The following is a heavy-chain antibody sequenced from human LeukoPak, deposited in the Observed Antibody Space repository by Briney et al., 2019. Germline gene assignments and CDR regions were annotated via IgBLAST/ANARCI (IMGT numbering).Heavy chain of an antibody. J-gene: IGHJ4*02. V-gene: IGHV3-7*01. CDR1: GFTFSSYW. Sequence: GGSLRLSCAASGFTFSSYWMSWVRQAPGKGLEWVANINQDGSGKEYVDSVKGRFTISRDNSKNTLYLQMNSLRAEDTAVYYCAKGFTTYYFDYWGQGTLVTVSS. CDR2: INQDGSGK. CDR3: AKGFTTYYFDY. D-gene: IGHD1-1*01.